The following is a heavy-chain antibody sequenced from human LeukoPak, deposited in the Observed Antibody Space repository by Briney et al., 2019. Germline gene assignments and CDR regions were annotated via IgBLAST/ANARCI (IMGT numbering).Heavy chain of an antibody. J-gene: IGHJ4*02. CDR1: GYTFTSYG. Sequence: ASVKVSCKASGYTFTSYGISWVRQAPGQGLEWMGRISAYNGNTNYAQKLQGRVTMTTDTSTSTAYMELRSLRSDDTAVYYCARVPQLPSSLDYWGQGTLVTVSS. CDR2: ISAYNGNT. V-gene: IGHV1-18*01. CDR3: ARVPQLPSSLDY. D-gene: IGHD1-26*01.